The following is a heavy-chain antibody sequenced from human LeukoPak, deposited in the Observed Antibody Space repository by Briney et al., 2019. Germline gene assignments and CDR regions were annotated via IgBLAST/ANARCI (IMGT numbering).Heavy chain of an antibody. CDR1: GGSISSSSYY. CDR3: VRINYYDSSGYPDY. CDR2: IYYSGST. J-gene: IGHJ4*02. Sequence: SETLSLTCTVSGGSISSSSYYWGWIRQPPGKGLEWIGSIYYSGSTYYNPSLKSRVTISVDTSKNQFSLKLSSVTAADTAVYYCVRINYYDSSGYPDYWGQGTLVTVSS. D-gene: IGHD3-22*01. V-gene: IGHV4-39*07.